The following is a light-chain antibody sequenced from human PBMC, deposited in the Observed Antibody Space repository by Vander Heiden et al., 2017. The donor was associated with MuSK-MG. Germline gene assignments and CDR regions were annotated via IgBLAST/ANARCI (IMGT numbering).Light chain of an antibody. CDR1: KLGDKY. J-gene: IGLJ2*01. CDR3: QAWDSSTAGV. V-gene: IGLV3-1*01. Sequence: SYELTQPPSVSVSPGQTASITCSGDKLGDKYACWYQQKPGQSPVLVIYQDSKRPSVIPERFSGSNSGNTATLTISGTQAMDEADYYCQAWDSSTAGVFGGGTKLTVL. CDR2: QDS.